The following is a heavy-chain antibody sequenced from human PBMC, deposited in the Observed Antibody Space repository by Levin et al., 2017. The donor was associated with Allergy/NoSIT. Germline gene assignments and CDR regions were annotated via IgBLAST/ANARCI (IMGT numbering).Heavy chain of an antibody. CDR1: GLTFRRYG. J-gene: IGHJ6*02. V-gene: IGHV3-30*18. CDR2: ISYDGSNK. CDR3: AKEGQAYCDGDCLDGMDV. D-gene: IGHD2-21*02. Sequence: GGSLRLSCVDPGLTFRRYGMHWVRQAPGKGLEWVALISYDGSNKYYAGSVKGRFTISRDNSKNTLYLHMNSLRAEDPAVYYCAKEGQAYCDGDCLDGMDVWGQGTTDTVSS.